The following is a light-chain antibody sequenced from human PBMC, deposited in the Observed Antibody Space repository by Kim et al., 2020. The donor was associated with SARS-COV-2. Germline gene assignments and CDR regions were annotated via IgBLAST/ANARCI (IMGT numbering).Light chain of an antibody. CDR1: SGSIASNY. Sequence: GKTVTISCTRSSGSIASNYVQWYQQRPGSAPSTVIYEDDQTPSGVPDRFSGSIDTSSNSASLTISGLKTEDEADDYCQSSDSNNRVFGGGTQLTVL. V-gene: IGLV6-57*03. CDR2: EDD. J-gene: IGLJ3*02. CDR3: QSSDSNNRV.